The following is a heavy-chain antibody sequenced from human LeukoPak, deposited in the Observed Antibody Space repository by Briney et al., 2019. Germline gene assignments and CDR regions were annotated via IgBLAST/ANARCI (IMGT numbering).Heavy chain of an antibody. D-gene: IGHD3-22*01. J-gene: IGHJ5*02. CDR3: SAAYYYDSTGYYQWFDP. Sequence: SETLSLTCTVSGGSISTSGYYWGWIRQPPGKGLEWIGSISYSGSTYYNPSLKSRVTISVDTSKNQFSLKLNSVTAADTALYYCSAAYYYDSTGYYQWFDPWGQGTLVTVSA. CDR2: ISYSGST. CDR1: GGSISTSGYY. V-gene: IGHV4-39*01.